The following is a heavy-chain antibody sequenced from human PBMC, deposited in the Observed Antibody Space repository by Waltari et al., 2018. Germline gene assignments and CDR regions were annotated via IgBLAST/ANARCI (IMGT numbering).Heavy chain of an antibody. D-gene: IGHD1-26*01. CDR3: AKSTGSYYEVFDY. J-gene: IGHJ4*02. Sequence: EVRLVESGGGLVQPGGSLTLSCAASGFTFSNYGMSWVRQAPGEGLECVSTSSGSGGTTFYADSGKGRFTMSKDNSKNTLFLQMNSLRFDDTAEYYCAKSTGSYYEVFDYWGRGTLVTVSS. CDR1: GFTFSNYG. V-gene: IGHV3-23*04. CDR2: SSGSGGTT.